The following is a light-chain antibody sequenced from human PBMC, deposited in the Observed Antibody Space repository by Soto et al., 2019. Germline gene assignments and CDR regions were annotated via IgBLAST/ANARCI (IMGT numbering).Light chain of an antibody. CDR1: SSNIGSNT. CDR2: SNN. CDR3: AAWDDSLNGYV. V-gene: IGLV1-44*01. J-gene: IGLJ1*01. Sequence: QSVLTQPPSASGTPGQRVTISCSGSSSNIGSNTVNWYQQLPGTAPKLLIYSNNQRPSGVPDRFSGSKSGTSASLAISGPQSEDDADYYCAAWDDSLNGYVFGTGTKVTVL.